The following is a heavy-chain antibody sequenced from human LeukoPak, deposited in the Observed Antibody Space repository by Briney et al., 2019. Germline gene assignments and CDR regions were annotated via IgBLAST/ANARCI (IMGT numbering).Heavy chain of an antibody. CDR1: GFTFSSSW. V-gene: IGHV3-74*01. J-gene: IGHJ4*02. Sequence: PGGSLRLSCAASGFTFSSSWMDWVRQAPGKGLVWVSVINSDGSSTGYADSVKGRFTISRDNAKNTLYLQMNSLRAEDTAVYYCARGGLVGAADYWGQGTLVTVSS. CDR3: ARGGLVGAADY. D-gene: IGHD1-26*01. CDR2: INSDGSST.